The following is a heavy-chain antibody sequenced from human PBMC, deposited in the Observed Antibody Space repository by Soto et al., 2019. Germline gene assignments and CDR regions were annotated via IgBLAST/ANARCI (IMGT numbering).Heavy chain of an antibody. CDR2: INHSGST. J-gene: IGHJ4*02. Sequence: QVQLQQWGAGLLKPSETLSLTCAVYGGSFSGYYWTWIRQPPGTGLEWIGEINHSGSTNYNPSLRNRVTISEDTSKTQFSLKLTSVTAADAAVYYCARDKITGLFDYWGQGTLVTVSS. CDR3: ARDKITGLFDY. D-gene: IGHD2-8*02. V-gene: IGHV4-34*01. CDR1: GGSFSGYY.